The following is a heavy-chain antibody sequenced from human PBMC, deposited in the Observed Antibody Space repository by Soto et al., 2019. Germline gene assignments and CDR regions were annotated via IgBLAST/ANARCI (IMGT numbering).Heavy chain of an antibody. J-gene: IGHJ4*02. CDR1: GGSFSGYY. Sequence: QVQLQQWGAGLLKPSETLSLTCAVYGGSFSGYYWSWIRQPPGKGLEWIGEINHSGSTNYNPSLKSRVTISVDTSKNQFSLKLSSVTAADTAVYYCARGRLGYCSGGSCHPGGYYFDYWGLGTLVTVSS. CDR3: ARGRLGYCSGGSCHPGGYYFDY. CDR2: INHSGST. V-gene: IGHV4-34*01. D-gene: IGHD2-15*01.